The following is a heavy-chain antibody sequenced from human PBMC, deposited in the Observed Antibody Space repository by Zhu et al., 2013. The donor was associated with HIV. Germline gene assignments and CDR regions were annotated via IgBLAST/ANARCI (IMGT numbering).Heavy chain of an antibody. J-gene: IGHJ4*02. Sequence: QVQLVQSGADVKEPGASVKVFCKASGYTFTGRYIHWVRQAPGQGLEWMGWISPYNNKAVYAQRFQGRITMTTDTSITTAYMELSGLRSDDTAVYYCARASTYSTYYYDSSGYPDYYDYWGQGTLVTVSS. D-gene: IGHD3-22*01. CDR2: ISPYNNKA. CDR3: ARASTYSTYYYDSSGYPDYYDY. CDR1: GYTFTGRY. V-gene: IGHV1-2*02.